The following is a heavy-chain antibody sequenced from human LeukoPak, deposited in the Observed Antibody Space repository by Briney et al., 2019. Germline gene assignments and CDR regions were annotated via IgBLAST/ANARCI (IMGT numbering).Heavy chain of an antibody. CDR3: ARVLNGYNMRDYFDY. V-gene: IGHV1-18*01. CDR2: ISAYNGNT. D-gene: IGHD5-24*01. CDR1: GYTFTSYG. Sequence: ASVKVSCKASGYTFTSYGISWVRQAPGQGLEWMGWISAYNGNTNYAQKLQGRVTMTTDTSTSTAYMELRSLRSDDTAVYYCARVLNGYNMRDYFDYWGQGTLVTVSS. J-gene: IGHJ4*02.